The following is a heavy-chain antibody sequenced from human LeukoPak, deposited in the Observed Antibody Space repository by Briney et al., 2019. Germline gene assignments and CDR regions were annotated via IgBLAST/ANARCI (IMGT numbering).Heavy chain of an antibody. J-gene: IGHJ5*02. D-gene: IGHD2-2*01. CDR2: INSNSGYT. CDR3: ARDIVVVSAAQSGYWFDP. CDR1: GYTFTGYY. V-gene: IGHV1-2*02. Sequence: ASVKVSCKASGYTFTGYYMHWVRQAPGQGLEWMGWINSNSGYTNYAQKFQGRVTMTRATSISTAYMELSRLRSDDTAVYYCARDIVVVSAAQSGYWFDPWGQGTLVTVSS.